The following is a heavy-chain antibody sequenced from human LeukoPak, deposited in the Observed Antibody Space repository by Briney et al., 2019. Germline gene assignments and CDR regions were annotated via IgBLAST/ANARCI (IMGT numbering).Heavy chain of an antibody. CDR2: IRGNGGNT. CDR1: GFTFSSFA. Sequence: PGGSLRLSCAASGFTFSSFAMGWVRQAPGKGLEWVSSIRGNGGNTYYADSVKGRFTISRDNSKNTLYLQMNSLRAEDTAVYYCARDGDSSGYYYVGDDWFDPWGQGTLVTVSS. V-gene: IGHV3-23*01. J-gene: IGHJ5*02. D-gene: IGHD3-22*01. CDR3: ARDGDSSGYYYVGDDWFDP.